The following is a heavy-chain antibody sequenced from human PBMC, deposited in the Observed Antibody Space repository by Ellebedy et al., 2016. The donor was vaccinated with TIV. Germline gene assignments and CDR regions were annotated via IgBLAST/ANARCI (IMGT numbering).Heavy chain of an antibody. D-gene: IGHD2-8*02. V-gene: IGHV3-74*03. J-gene: IGHJ4*02. CDR1: GFTFSSHR. Sequence: GESLKISCAASGFTFSSHRMHWVRQTPGKGLVWVSCIETDGSTTKYADSVKGRFTISRDNAKNTVYLQMNSLRAEDTAVYYCARDTGGLPYWGQGTLVTVSS. CDR2: IETDGSTT. CDR3: ARDTGGLPY.